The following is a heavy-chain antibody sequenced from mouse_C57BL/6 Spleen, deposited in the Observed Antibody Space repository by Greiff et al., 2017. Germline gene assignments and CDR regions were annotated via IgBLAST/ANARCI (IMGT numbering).Heavy chain of an antibody. J-gene: IGHJ3*01. CDR1: GYSITSGYY. CDR2: ISYDGSN. V-gene: IGHV3-6*01. Sequence: EVQLVESGPGLVKPSQSLSLTCSVTGYSITSGYYWNWIRQFPGNKLEWMGYISYDGSNNYNPSLKNRISITRDTSKNQFFLKLNSVTTEDTATYYCARVDGNPAWFAYWGQGTLVTVSA. CDR3: ARVDGNPAWFAY. D-gene: IGHD2-1*01.